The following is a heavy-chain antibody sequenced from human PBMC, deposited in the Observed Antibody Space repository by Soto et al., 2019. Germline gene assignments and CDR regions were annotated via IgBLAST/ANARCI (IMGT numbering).Heavy chain of an antibody. D-gene: IGHD3-3*01. J-gene: IGHJ5*02. CDR2: INPSVGST. CDR3: ARGGTIFGANNWFDP. CDR1: GYTFTSYY. Sequence: QVQLVQSGAEVKKPGASVKVSCKASGYTFTSYYMHWVRQAPGQGLEWMGIINPSVGSTSYAQKFQCRVTLPRDKYTRTVYMAMSSLRSEDTAVYYCARGGTIFGANNWFDPWGQGTLVTVSS. V-gene: IGHV1-46*01.